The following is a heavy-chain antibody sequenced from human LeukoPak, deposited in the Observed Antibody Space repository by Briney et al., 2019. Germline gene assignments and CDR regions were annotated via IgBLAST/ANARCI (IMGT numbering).Heavy chain of an antibody. D-gene: IGHD1-26*01. Sequence: PGGSLRLSCAASGFTFSSYGMHWVRQAPGKGLEWVAFIRYDGSDKYYADSVKGRFTISRDNSKNTLYLQMNSLRAEDTAVYYCAKDLHSGSYYAPIDYWGQGTLVTVSS. J-gene: IGHJ4*02. CDR2: IRYDGSDK. V-gene: IGHV3-30*02. CDR3: AKDLHSGSYYAPIDY. CDR1: GFTFSSYG.